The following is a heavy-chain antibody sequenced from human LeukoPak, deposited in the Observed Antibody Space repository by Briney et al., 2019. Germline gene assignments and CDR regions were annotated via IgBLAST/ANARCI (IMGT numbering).Heavy chain of an antibody. J-gene: IGHJ4*02. CDR3: AKTPKSLTGYRNPSYYFDY. Sequence: GGSLRLSCAASGFTFSSYWMHWVRQAPGKGLVWVSRINSDGSSTIYADSVKGRFTISRDNSKNTLYLQMNSLRAEDTAVYYCAKTPKSLTGYRNPSYYFDYWGQGSLVTVSS. V-gene: IGHV3-74*01. CDR1: GFTFSSYW. D-gene: IGHD3-9*01. CDR2: INSDGSST.